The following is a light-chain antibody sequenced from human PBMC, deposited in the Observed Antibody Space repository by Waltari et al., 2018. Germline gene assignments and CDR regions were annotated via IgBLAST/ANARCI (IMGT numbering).Light chain of an antibody. Sequence: DIQMTQSPSTLSASVGDRVTITCRANQSISSWLAWYQQKPGKAPKLLIYKASSLESGVPSRFSGSGSGTEFTLTISSLQPDDFATYHCQQYKSYWTFGQGTKVEIK. J-gene: IGKJ1*01. CDR1: QSISSW. CDR2: KAS. CDR3: QQYKSYWT. V-gene: IGKV1-5*03.